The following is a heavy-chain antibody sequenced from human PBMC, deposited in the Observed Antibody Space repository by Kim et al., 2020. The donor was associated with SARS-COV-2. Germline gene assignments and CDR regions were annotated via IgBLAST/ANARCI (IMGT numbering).Heavy chain of an antibody. Sequence: GRFTISRDNSKNPRYLQMNSLRAEDTAVYYCAREQRGYNWRHPFSDAFDIWGQGTMVTVSS. CDR3: AREQRGYNWRHPFSDAFDI. V-gene: IGHV3-30*07. J-gene: IGHJ3*02. D-gene: IGHD1-20*01.